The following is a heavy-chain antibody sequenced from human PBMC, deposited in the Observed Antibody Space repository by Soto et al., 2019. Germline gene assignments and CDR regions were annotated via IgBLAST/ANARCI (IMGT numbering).Heavy chain of an antibody. D-gene: IGHD3-3*01. CDR3: TRDRSPFTIFGVVIMDYYYYYGMDV. V-gene: IGHV3-49*03. J-gene: IGHJ6*02. CDR1: GFTFGDYA. Sequence: GGSLRLSCTASGFTFGDYAMSWFRQAPGKGLEWVGFIRSKACGGTTEYAASVKGRFTISRDDSKSIAYLQMNSLKTEDTAVYYCTRDRSPFTIFGVVIMDYYYYYGMDVWGQGTTVTVSS. CDR2: IRSKACGGTT.